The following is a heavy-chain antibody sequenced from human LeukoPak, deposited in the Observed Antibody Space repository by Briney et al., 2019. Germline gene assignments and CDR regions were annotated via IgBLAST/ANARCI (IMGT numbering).Heavy chain of an antibody. CDR2: IYYSGST. CDR1: GGSVSSGSYY. J-gene: IGHJ4*02. D-gene: IGHD4-23*01. V-gene: IGHV4-61*01. CDR3: ARQLRWGDFDY. Sequence: PSETLSLTCSVSGGSVSSGSYYWTWIRQPPGKGLEWIGYIYYSGSTNYNPPLKGRVTISVDTYKNQFSLKLSSVTAADTAVYYCARQLRWGDFDYWGQGTLVTVSS.